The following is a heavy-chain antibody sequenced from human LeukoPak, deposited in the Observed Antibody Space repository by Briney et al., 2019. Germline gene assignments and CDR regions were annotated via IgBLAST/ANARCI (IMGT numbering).Heavy chain of an antibody. CDR1: GFTFSSYT. Sequence: GGSLRLSCAASGFTFSSYTMHWVRQAPGKGLEWVAVISYDGSNKYYADSVKGRFTLSRDNSKNTLYLQMNSLRAEDTGVYYCARDSSYYDTSDYFDYWGQGTLVTVSS. V-gene: IGHV3-30*04. J-gene: IGHJ4*02. CDR3: ARDSSYYDTSDYFDY. D-gene: IGHD3-22*01. CDR2: ISYDGSNK.